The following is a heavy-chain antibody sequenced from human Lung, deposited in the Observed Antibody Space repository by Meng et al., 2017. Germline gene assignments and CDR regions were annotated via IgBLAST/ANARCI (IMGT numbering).Heavy chain of an antibody. CDR1: GFTFTEHL. Sequence: GLLVASGGGLVPPGWSLRLSCAASGFTFTEHLMHWVRQGPGKGLVWVSRINRDGTKPTYADSVKGRFTISRDNAKNTLYLQMNNLRAEDTAFYYCTNDRLNHWGQGALVTVSS. CDR3: TNDRLNH. J-gene: IGHJ1*01. CDR2: INRDGTKP. V-gene: IGHV3-74*01. D-gene: IGHD1-1*01.